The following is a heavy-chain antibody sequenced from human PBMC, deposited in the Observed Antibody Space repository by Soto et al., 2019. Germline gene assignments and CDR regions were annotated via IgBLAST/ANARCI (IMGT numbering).Heavy chain of an antibody. Sequence: ASVKVSCKASGYTFTGYYMHCVRQAPGQGLEWMGWINPNSGGTNYAQKFQGWVTMTRDTSISTAYMELSRLRSDDTAVYYCARGGVLLWFGEGRGSMDVWGQGTTVTVSS. CDR2: INPNSGGT. CDR3: ARGGVLLWFGEGRGSMDV. J-gene: IGHJ6*02. CDR1: GYTFTGYY. D-gene: IGHD3-10*01. V-gene: IGHV1-2*04.